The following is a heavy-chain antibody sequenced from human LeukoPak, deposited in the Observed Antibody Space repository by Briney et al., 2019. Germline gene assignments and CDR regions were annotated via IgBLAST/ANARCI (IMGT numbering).Heavy chain of an antibody. V-gene: IGHV1-2*02. Sequence: GASVKASCKASGYTFTGYYMHWVRQAPGQGLEWMGWINPNSGGTNYAQKFQGRVTMTRDTSISTAYMELSRLRSEDTAVYYCASWGSRRWLQLRAFDIWGQGTMVTVSS. J-gene: IGHJ3*02. CDR2: INPNSGGT. CDR1: GYTFTGYY. D-gene: IGHD5-24*01. CDR3: ASWGSRRWLQLRAFDI.